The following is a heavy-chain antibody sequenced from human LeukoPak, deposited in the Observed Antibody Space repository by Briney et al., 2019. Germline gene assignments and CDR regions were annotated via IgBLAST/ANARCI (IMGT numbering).Heavy chain of an antibody. J-gene: IGHJ4*02. CDR2: FDPEDGET. CDR3: ATNSKRGNWDYIPSDY. CDR1: GYTLTELS. D-gene: IGHD4-4*01. Sequence: ASVKVSCKVSGYTLTELSMHWVRQAPGKGLEWMRGFDPEDGETIYAQKFQGRVTMTEDTSTDTAYMELSSLRSEDTAVYYCATNSKRGNWDYIPSDYWGQGTLITVSS. V-gene: IGHV1-24*01.